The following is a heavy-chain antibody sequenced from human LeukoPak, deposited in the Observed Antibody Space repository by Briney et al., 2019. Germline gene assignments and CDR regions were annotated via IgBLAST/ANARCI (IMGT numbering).Heavy chain of an antibody. CDR3: ARDGVVRPPDCSSASCPYNYYYYGMDV. V-gene: IGHV1-69*02. D-gene: IGHD2-2*01. Sequence: SVKVSCKASGGTFSSYTISWVRQAPGQGLEWMGRIIPILGIANYAQKFQGRATITADKSTSTAYMELSSLRSEDTAVYYCARDGVVRPPDCSSASCPYNYYYYGMDVWGQGTTVTVSS. CDR1: GGTFSSYT. CDR2: IIPILGIA. J-gene: IGHJ6*02.